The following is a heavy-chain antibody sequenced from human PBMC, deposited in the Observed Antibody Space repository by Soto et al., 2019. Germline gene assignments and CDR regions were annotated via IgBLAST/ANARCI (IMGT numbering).Heavy chain of an antibody. D-gene: IGHD6-19*01. J-gene: IGHJ1*01. V-gene: IGHV3-21*02. CDR1: GFTFSNFG. CDR2: FISGSSYI. CDR3: ARDPGSGWEYLQH. Sequence: EVQLVESGGGLVKPGGSLRISFAAFGFTFSNFGMNWVRQAPGKGLEWVSSFISGSSYIFYADSVKGRFTISRDNAENSLYLQMNSLTAEDSAVYYCARDPGSGWEYLQHWGQGTLVTVSS.